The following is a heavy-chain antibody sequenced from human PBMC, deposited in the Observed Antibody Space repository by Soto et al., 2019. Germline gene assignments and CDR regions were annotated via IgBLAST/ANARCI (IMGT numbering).Heavy chain of an antibody. CDR3: ARDGSSGYSVY. D-gene: IGHD3-22*01. CDR2: ISAYNGNT. Sequence: GESLKISCQSSGSTFSTYWVAWVRQAPGQGLEWMGWISAYNGNTNYAQKLQGRVTMTTDTSTSTAYMELRSLRSDDTAVYYCARDGSSGYSVYWGQGTLVTVSS. J-gene: IGHJ4*02. CDR1: GSTFSTYW. V-gene: IGHV1-18*01.